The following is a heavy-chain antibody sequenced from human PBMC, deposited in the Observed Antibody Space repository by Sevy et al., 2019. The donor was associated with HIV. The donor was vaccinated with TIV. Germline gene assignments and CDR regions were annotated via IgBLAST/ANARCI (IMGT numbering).Heavy chain of an antibody. Sequence: GGSLRLSCVASGFTFSNAWMNWVRQAPGKGLEWVGRIKSKTDGGTTDYAAPVKGRFTISRDDSKNTLYLQMNSLKTEDTAVYYCTTGVKGGDSFYYYYGMDVWGQGTTVTVSS. CDR2: IKSKTDGGTT. V-gene: IGHV3-15*07. D-gene: IGHD2-21*02. J-gene: IGHJ6*02. CDR1: GFTFSNAW. CDR3: TTGVKGGDSFYYYYGMDV.